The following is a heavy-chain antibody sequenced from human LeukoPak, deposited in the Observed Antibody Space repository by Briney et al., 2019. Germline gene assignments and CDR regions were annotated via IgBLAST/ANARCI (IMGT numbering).Heavy chain of an antibody. Sequence: GGSLRLSCVASGFTFRNYGMHWVRQAPGKGLEWVAVILLDGSKEFYTDSVKGRFIISRDNSKNTLYLQMNSLRAEDTAVYYCARDRREYYYYYYMDVWGKGTTVTVSS. V-gene: IGHV3-33*01. CDR1: GFTFRNYG. CDR2: ILLDGSKE. CDR3: ARDRREYYYYYYMDV. J-gene: IGHJ6*03.